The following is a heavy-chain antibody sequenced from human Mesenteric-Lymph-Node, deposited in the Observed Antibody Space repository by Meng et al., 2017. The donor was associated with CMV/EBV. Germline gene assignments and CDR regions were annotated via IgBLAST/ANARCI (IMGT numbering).Heavy chain of an antibody. CDR3: AKGSRTAVTAPFDY. D-gene: IGHD2-21*02. CDR2: ISWNSDTI. V-gene: IGHV3-9*03. Sequence: SLKISCVASGLLLDDYAMHWVRQAPGKGLEYVSGISWNSDTIGYADSVRGRFTISRDNAKNSLYLQMNSLSAEAMALYCCAKGSRTAVTAPFDYWGQGTLVTVSS. CDR1: GLLLDDYA. J-gene: IGHJ4*02.